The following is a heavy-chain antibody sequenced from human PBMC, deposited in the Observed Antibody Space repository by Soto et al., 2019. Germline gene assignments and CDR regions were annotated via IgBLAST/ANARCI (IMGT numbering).Heavy chain of an antibody. J-gene: IGHJ3*01. CDR2: IWHDGSQK. CDR1: GFTFSNYG. CDR3: EGRDDPFYV. V-gene: IGHV3-33*01. Sequence: QVQLVESGGGVVQPGTSLRLSCVATGFTFSNYGIHWVRQAPGRGLEWVAVIWHDGSQKYLADSVRGRFTISRDNSKNTVYLQMNSLRAEYTAVYYCEGRDDPFYVWGQGTMVTVSS.